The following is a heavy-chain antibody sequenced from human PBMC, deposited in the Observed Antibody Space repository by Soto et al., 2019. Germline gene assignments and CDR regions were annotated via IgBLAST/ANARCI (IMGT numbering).Heavy chain of an antibody. CDR3: VRHSSNTVAARAPFDP. J-gene: IGHJ5*02. D-gene: IGHD6-6*01. CDR2: VDPSHSYT. CDR1: GYRFTTKW. Sequence: ESLKLPCQDSGYRFTTKWISLVRQMPAKGLAWVGRVDPSHSYTDYSLSFRGHVIISVDRSVSTAYLEWSSLKASDSAIYYGVRHSSNTVAARAPFDPWVQGTLVTVSS. V-gene: IGHV5-10-1*01.